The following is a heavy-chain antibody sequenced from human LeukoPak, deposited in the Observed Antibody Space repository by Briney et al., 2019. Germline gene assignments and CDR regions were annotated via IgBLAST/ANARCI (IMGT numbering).Heavy chain of an antibody. CDR1: GGSFSGYY. D-gene: IGHD6-19*01. Sequence: PSETLSLTCAVYGGSFSGYYWSWIRQPPGKGLEWIGEINHSGSTNYSPSLKSRVTISVDTSKDQFSLKLSSVTAADTAVYYCARGQYSSGWNKNYYYYGMDVWGQGTTVTVSS. CDR2: INHSGST. V-gene: IGHV4-34*01. CDR3: ARGQYSSGWNKNYYYYGMDV. J-gene: IGHJ6*02.